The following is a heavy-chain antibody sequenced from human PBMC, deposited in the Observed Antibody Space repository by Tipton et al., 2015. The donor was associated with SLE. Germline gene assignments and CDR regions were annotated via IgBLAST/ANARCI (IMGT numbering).Heavy chain of an antibody. D-gene: IGHD5/OR15-5a*01. Sequence: TLSLTCSVSGGYMNYFWSWIRQPPGKGLEWIGYMYYSGSTNYNPSLKSRVTMSVDTSNKQFSLKLSSVTAADTAVYYCARDGLGWGYYYYMDVWGKGTTVTVSS. CDR3: ARDGLGWGYYYYMDV. CDR1: GGYMNYF. V-gene: IGHV4-4*08. J-gene: IGHJ6*03. CDR2: MYYSGST.